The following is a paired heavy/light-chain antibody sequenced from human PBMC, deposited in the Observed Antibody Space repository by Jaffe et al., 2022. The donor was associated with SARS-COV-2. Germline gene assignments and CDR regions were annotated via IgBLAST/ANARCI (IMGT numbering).Light chain of an antibody. CDR3: QTWDSFTWV. Sequence: SYELTQPPSVSVSPGQTASITCSGDKLGDKYACWYQQKPGQSPVLVIYQDTKRPSGIPERFSGSNSGNTATLTISGTQAMDEADYYCQTWDSFTWVFGGGTKLTVL. CDR1: KLGDKY. CDR2: QDT. J-gene: IGLJ3*02. V-gene: IGLV3-1*01.
Heavy chain of an antibody. J-gene: IGHJ4*02. CDR1: GFTFSYYW. CDR2: ISADGNSP. Sequence: EVQLVESGGGLVQPGGSLRLSCAASGFTFSYYWMHWVRQAPGKGLVWVSRISADGNSPKYADSVKGRFTISRDNAKNTLYLQMNSLRAEDTAVYYCAARPTLDTDMGKDYWGQGTVVTVSS. V-gene: IGHV3-74*03. CDR3: AARPTLDTDMGKDY. D-gene: IGHD5-18*01.